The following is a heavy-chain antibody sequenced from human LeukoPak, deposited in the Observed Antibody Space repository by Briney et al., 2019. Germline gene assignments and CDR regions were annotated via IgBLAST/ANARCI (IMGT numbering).Heavy chain of an antibody. CDR1: GGSISSNSYY. Sequence: SETLSLTCAVSGGSISSNSYYWGWIRQPPGKGLEWIGSIYYSGSTYYNPSLKSRVTIPIDTSKNQFPLKLSSVTAADTAVYYCARTRYYYNSRSYGAPYYFDYWGQGTLVTVSS. J-gene: IGHJ4*02. D-gene: IGHD3-10*01. CDR3: ARTRYYYNSRSYGAPYYFDY. CDR2: IYYSGST. V-gene: IGHV4-39*01.